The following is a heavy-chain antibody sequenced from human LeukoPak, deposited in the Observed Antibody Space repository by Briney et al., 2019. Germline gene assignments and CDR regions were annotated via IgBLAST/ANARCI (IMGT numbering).Heavy chain of an antibody. CDR2: TFYRSKWYN. CDR3: ARGGRRISGGTLSLDY. V-gene: IGHV6-1*01. J-gene: IGHJ4*02. Sequence: SQTLSLTCAISGDSVSNNNAAWNWIRQSPSRGLEWLGRTFYRSKWYNDYPVSAKSRITINSDTSKNQFSLQLAYVTPEDTAVYYCARGGRRISGGTLSLDYWGQGTLVTVSS. D-gene: IGHD2-15*01. CDR1: GDSVSNNNAA.